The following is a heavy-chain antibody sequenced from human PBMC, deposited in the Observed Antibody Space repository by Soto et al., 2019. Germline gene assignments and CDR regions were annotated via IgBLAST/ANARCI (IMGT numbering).Heavy chain of an antibody. CDR2: ISSNGGNT. Sequence: GGSMRLSCSAAGLNFRNYAMHWVRQEPGKGLEYVSAISSNGGNTYYADSVKGRFTISRDNSKNTLYLQMSSLRTEDTAVYYCVKAVFSGYYYVPFDYWGQGTLVTVSS. J-gene: IGHJ4*02. CDR3: VKAVFSGYYYVPFDY. CDR1: GLNFRNYA. V-gene: IGHV3-64D*06. D-gene: IGHD3-22*01.